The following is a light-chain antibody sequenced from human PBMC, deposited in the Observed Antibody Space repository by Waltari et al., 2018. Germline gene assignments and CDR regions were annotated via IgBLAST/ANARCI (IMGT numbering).Light chain of an antibody. CDR1: SGSLSTTSY. J-gene: IGLJ3*02. CDR3: SVYMGSGIWV. V-gene: IGLV8-61*01. Sequence: QTVVTQEPSLSVSPGGTVTLTCVLTSGSLSTTSYATWYQQTTGQPPRTLVYKGSSRSAGVPDRFSGSILRNKAALTITGAQADDESNYYCSVYMGSGIWVFGGGTKLTVL. CDR2: KGS.